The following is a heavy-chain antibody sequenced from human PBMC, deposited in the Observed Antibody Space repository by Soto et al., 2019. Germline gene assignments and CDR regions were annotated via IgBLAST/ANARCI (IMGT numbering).Heavy chain of an antibody. CDR3: GSGRGFCSSTSCYEGPNYYYYMDV. Sequence: SETLSLTCTVSGGSISSYYWSWIRQPPGKGLEWIGYIYYSGSTNYNPSLKSRVTISVDTSKNQLSLKLSSVTAADTAVYYCGSGRGFCSSTSCYEGPNYYYYMDVWGKGTTVTVSS. D-gene: IGHD2-2*01. CDR1: GGSISSYY. J-gene: IGHJ6*03. CDR2: IYYSGST. V-gene: IGHV4-59*08.